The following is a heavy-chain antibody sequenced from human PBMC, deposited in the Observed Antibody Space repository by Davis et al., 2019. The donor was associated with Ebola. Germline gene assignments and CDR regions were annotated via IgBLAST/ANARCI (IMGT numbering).Heavy chain of an antibody. Sequence: GESLKISCAASGFTFSDYYMSWIRQAPGKGLEWVSYISSSGSTIYYADSVKGRFTISRDNAKNSLYLQMNSLRAEDTAVYYCARGGAGTLPYYYYYGMDVWGQGTTVTVSS. CDR3: ARGGAGTLPYYYYYGMDV. D-gene: IGHD1-7*01. CDR1: GFTFSDYY. CDR2: ISSSGSTI. V-gene: IGHV3-11*04. J-gene: IGHJ6*02.